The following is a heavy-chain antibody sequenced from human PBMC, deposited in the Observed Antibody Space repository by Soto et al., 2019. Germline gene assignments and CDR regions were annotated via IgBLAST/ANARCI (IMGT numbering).Heavy chain of an antibody. CDR2: IGNTASIYTT. V-gene: IGHV3-72*01. J-gene: IGHJ6*02. CDR1: GFTFSDHF. CDR3: TRDRGYCSSTGCYPYSYGMDV. Sequence: EVQLVESGGGLVQPGGSLRLSCAASGFTFSDHFMDWVRQAPEKGLEWVGRIGNTASIYTTQYAASVKGRFTISRDDSKTSLYLQMNSLKTEDTAVYYCTRDRGYCSSTGCYPYSYGMDVWGQGTTVTVSS. D-gene: IGHD2-2*01.